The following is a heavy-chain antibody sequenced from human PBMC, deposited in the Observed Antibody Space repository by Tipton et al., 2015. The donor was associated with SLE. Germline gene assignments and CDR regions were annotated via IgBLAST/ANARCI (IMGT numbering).Heavy chain of an antibody. CDR2: IYYSGST. Sequence: LSLTCTVSVDSISSGAYYWSWIRQHPGKGLEWIAYIYYSGSTYYNPSLKSRVTISVDTSKNQFSLRLSSVTAADTAAYYCARLVPGEGWFDPWGQGTLVTVSS. J-gene: IGHJ5*02. D-gene: IGHD2-2*01. CDR3: ARLVPGEGWFDP. V-gene: IGHV4-31*03. CDR1: VDSISSGAYY.